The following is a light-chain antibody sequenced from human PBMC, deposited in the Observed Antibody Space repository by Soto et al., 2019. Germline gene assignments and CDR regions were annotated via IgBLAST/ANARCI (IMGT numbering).Light chain of an antibody. V-gene: IGLV2-8*01. CDR2: EVT. CDR1: SSDVGGYNF. Sequence: QSALTQPPSASGSPGQSVTISCTGTSSDVGGYNFVSWYQHHPGKAPKLMIYEVTKRPSGVPDRFSGSKSGNTASLTVSGLQVEDEADYYCSSYADTNNYVFGTGTKLTVL. CDR3: SSYADTNNYV. J-gene: IGLJ1*01.